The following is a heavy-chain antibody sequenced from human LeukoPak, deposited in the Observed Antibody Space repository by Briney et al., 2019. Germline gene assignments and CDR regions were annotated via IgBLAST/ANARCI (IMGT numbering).Heavy chain of an antibody. CDR1: GYTFTGYY. V-gene: IGHV1-2*02. CDR2: INPNSGGT. J-gene: IGHJ4*02. D-gene: IGHD2-2*01. Sequence: ASVKVSCKASGYTFTGYYMHWVRQAPGQGLEWMGWINPNSGGTNYAQKFQGRVTMTRDTSISTAYMELSRLRSDDTAVYYCARDRAKYCRSTSCPLNYWGQGTLVTVSS. CDR3: ARDRAKYCRSTSCPLNY.